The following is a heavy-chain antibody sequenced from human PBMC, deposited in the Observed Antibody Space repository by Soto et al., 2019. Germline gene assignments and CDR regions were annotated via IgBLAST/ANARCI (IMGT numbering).Heavy chain of an antibody. V-gene: IGHV4-39*01. CDR3: ARRLYYDSSGFEGGGMDV. J-gene: IGHJ6*02. Sequence: PSETLSLTCTVSGGSISSSGCYWGWIRQPPGKRLEWIGSIYYSGSTYYNPSLKSRVTISVYTSKNQFSLKLSSVTAADTAVYYCARRLYYDSSGFEGGGMDVWGQGTTLTVSS. D-gene: IGHD3-22*01. CDR1: GGSISSSGCY. CDR2: IYYSGST.